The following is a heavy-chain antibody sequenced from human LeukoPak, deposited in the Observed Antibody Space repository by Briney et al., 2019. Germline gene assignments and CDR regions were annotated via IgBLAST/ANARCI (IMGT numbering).Heavy chain of an antibody. CDR3: ARFDDASSGFYYYDY. Sequence: HGASLKISCKGSGYSFTSYWIGWVRQMPGKGLEWMGIIYPGDSDTRYSPSFQGQVTISADKSISTAYLQWSSLKASDTAMYFCARFDDASSGFYYYDYWGQGTLVTVSS. CDR1: GYSFTSYW. V-gene: IGHV5-51*01. CDR2: IYPGDSDT. D-gene: IGHD3-22*01. J-gene: IGHJ4*02.